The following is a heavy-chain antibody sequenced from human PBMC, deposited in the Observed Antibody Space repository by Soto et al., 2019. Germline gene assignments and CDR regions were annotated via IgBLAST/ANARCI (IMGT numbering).Heavy chain of an antibody. V-gene: IGHV1-18*01. Sequence: ASVKVSCKASGYTFTSYGISWVRQAPGQGLEWMGWISAYNGNTNYAQKLQDRVTMTTDTSTSTAYMELRSLRSDDTAVYYCARDALGYCSGGSCYLSYWGQGTLVTVSS. CDR2: ISAYNGNT. J-gene: IGHJ4*02. D-gene: IGHD2-15*01. CDR1: GYTFTSYG. CDR3: ARDALGYCSGGSCYLSY.